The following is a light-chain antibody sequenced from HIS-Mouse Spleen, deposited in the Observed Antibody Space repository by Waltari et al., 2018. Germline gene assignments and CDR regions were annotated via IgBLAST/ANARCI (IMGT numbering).Light chain of an antibody. V-gene: IGLV1-47*01. Sequence: QSVLTQPPSASGTPGQRVTISCSGSSPNIGSNYVYWYQQLPGTAPKLLIYRNNQRPPGVPDQFSGSKSGTSASLAISGLRSEDEADYYCAAWDDSLSGPVFGGGTKLTVL. CDR2: RNN. J-gene: IGLJ3*02. CDR3: AAWDDSLSGPV. CDR1: SPNIGSNY.